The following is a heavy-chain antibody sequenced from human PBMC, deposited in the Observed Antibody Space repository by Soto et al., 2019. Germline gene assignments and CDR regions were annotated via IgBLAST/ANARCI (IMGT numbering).Heavy chain of an antibody. J-gene: IGHJ4*02. CDR1: GSSISGSY. D-gene: IGHD6-13*01. CDR3: ARSVAVPGAHIDY. Sequence: SETLSLTCSVSGSSISGSYWSWIRQSPGKGLEWLGYVYYTGSTNYSPSLRSRVSISVDTSKNEFSLRLSSVTAADTAVYFCARSVAVPGAHIDYWGKGTQVTVSS. V-gene: IGHV4-59*01. CDR2: VYYTGST.